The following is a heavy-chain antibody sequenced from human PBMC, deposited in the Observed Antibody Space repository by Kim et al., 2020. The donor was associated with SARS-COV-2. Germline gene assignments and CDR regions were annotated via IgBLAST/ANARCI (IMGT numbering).Heavy chain of an antibody. V-gene: IGHV3-33*01. J-gene: IGHJ4*02. CDR3: ARSILYCSGGICYDEGFDY. Sequence: GGSLRLSCAASGFTFSTSGMHWVRQAPGKGLEWVANICYDGNNKYYGDSVKGRFTISRDNSKNTLYLQMNSLRAEDTALYYCARSILYCSGGICYDEGFDYWGQRTPLTVSS. D-gene: IGHD2-15*01. CDR2: ICYDGNNK. CDR1: GFTFSTSG.